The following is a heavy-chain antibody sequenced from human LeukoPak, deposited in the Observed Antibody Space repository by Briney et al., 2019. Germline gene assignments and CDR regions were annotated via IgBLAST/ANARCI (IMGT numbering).Heavy chain of an antibody. CDR1: GGSISSSSYY. D-gene: IGHD4-23*01. V-gene: IGHV4-39*07. Sequence: SETLSLTCTVSGGSISSSSYYWGWIRQPPGKGLEWIGSINYSGSTYYNPSLKSRVTISVDTSKNQFSLKLSSVTAADTAVYYCASILGGNSKDYFDYWGQGTLVTVSS. CDR2: INYSGST. J-gene: IGHJ4*02. CDR3: ASILGGNSKDYFDY.